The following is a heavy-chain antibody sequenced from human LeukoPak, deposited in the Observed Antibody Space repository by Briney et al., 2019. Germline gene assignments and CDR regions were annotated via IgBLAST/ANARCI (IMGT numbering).Heavy chain of an antibody. CDR3: ARFRLRGGSQDFDY. D-gene: IGHD1-26*01. V-gene: IGHV4-59*01. CDR1: GGSISSYY. CDR2: IYFSGST. J-gene: IGHJ4*02. Sequence: PSETLSLTCTVSGGSISSYYWSWIRQPPGKGLEWIGYIYFSGSTTYNPSLKSRVTISVDTSKNQFSLKLSSVTAADTAVYFCARFRLRGGSQDFDYWGQGTLVTVSS.